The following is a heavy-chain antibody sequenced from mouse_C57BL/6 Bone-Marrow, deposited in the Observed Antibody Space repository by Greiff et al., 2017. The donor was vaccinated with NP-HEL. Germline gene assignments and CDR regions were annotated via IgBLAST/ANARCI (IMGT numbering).Heavy chain of an antibody. Sequence: EVKLMESGGGLVKPGGSLKLSCAASGFTFSSYAMSWVRQTPEKRLEWVATISDGGSYTYYPDNVKGRFTISRDNAKNNLYLQMSHLKSEDTAMYYCARDLSSINYFDYWGQGTTLTVSS. V-gene: IGHV5-4*01. CDR2: ISDGGSYT. CDR1: GFTFSSYA. CDR3: ARDLSSINYFDY. J-gene: IGHJ2*01.